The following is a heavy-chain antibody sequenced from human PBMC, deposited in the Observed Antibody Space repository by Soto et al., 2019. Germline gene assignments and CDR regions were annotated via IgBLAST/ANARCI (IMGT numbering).Heavy chain of an antibody. Sequence: PGGSLRLSCAASGFTFSGSVMSWVRQAPGKGPEWVSTISASGGGTFYVDSVEGRFTISRDNSQNTLYLQMNSLRAEDTALYYCAKSERFDPWGQGTLVTVSS. CDR2: ISASGGGT. CDR1: GFTFSGSV. V-gene: IGHV3-23*01. D-gene: IGHD1-1*01. CDR3: AKSERFDP. J-gene: IGHJ4*01.